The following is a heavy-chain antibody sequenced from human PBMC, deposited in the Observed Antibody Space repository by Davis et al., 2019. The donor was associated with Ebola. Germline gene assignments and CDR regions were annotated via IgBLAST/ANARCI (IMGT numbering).Heavy chain of an antibody. D-gene: IGHD4-23*01. CDR3: ARITTSYYGGNRVAFGLDY. J-gene: IGHJ4*02. V-gene: IGHV3-43*01. Sequence: GESLKISCAASGFTFDDYTMHWVRQAPGKGLEWVSLISWDGGSTYYADSVKGRFTISRDNAKNTLYLQMNSLRAEDTAVYYCARITTSYYGGNRVAFGLDYWGQGTLVTVSS. CDR2: ISWDGGST. CDR1: GFTFDDYT.